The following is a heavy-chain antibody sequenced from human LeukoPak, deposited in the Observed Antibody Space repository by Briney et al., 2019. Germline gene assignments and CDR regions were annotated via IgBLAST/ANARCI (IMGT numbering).Heavy chain of an antibody. D-gene: IGHD2-2*02. V-gene: IGHV3-48*03. CDR2: IGTNDTTI. J-gene: IGHJ4*02. CDR1: GFTFSSYA. Sequence: QAGGSLRLSCAASGFTFSSYAMTWVRQAPGKGLEWVSFIGTNDTTIYYADSAKGRFTISRDNAKNALNLQMNSLRAENTAVYYCARISYCSTASCYKSFDYWGQGTLVTVSS. CDR3: ARISYCSTASCYKSFDY.